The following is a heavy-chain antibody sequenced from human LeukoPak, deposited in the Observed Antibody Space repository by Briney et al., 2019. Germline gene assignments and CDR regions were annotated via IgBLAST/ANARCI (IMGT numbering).Heavy chain of an antibody. CDR2: MNPNSGNT. J-gene: IGHJ4*02. CDR3: ARGPPNWGYDY. Sequence: ASVTVSFTASGYTFTSYDINWVRQATGQGLEWMGWMNPNSGNTGYAQKFQGRVTMTRNTSISTAYMELSSLRSEDTAVYYCARGPPNWGYDYWGPGTLVTVSS. CDR1: GYTFTSYD. V-gene: IGHV1-8*01. D-gene: IGHD7-27*01.